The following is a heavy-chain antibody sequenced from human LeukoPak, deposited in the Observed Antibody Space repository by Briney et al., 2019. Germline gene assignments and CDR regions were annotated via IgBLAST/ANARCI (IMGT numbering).Heavy chain of an antibody. CDR3: ARDGARVTASTDY. CDR1: GFTFSSYG. V-gene: IGHV3-30*03. Sequence: GGSLRLSCAASGFTFSSYGMHWVRQAPGKGLEWVAVISYDGSNKYYADSVKGRFTISRDNSKNTLYLQMNSLRAEDTAVYYCARDGARVTASTDYWGQGTLVTVSS. CDR2: ISYDGSNK. D-gene: IGHD2-21*02. J-gene: IGHJ4*02.